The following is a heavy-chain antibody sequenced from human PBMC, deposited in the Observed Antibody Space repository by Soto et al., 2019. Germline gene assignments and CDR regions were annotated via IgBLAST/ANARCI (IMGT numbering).Heavy chain of an antibody. CDR3: ARRYGGNFDY. J-gene: IGHJ4*02. D-gene: IGHD1-26*01. CDR1: GGSISSYY. Sequence: SETLSLTCTVSGGSISSYYWSWIRQPPGKGLEWIGYIYYSGSTNYNPSLKSRVTISVDTSKNQFSLKLRSVTGADTAVYYCARRYGGNFDYWGQGTLVTVPQ. V-gene: IGHV4-59*01. CDR2: IYYSGST.